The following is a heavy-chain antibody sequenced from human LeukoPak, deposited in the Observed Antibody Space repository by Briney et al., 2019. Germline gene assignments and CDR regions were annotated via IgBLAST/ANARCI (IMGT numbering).Heavy chain of an antibody. D-gene: IGHD5-24*01. CDR3: ARVRDGYNDAYDI. CDR2: VNPSGDST. V-gene: IGHV1-46*01. J-gene: IGHJ3*02. CDR1: GHTFSNYN. Sequence: ASVKLSCKASGHTFSNYNIHWLRQAPGQGLEWMRIVNPSGDSTNYAQNFQGRVTMTGDTSTSTVYMELSSLRSEDTDVYYCARVRDGYNDAYDIWGQGTMVTVTS.